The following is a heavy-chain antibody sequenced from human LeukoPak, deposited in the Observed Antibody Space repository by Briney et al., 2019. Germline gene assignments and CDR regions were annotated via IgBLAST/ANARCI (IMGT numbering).Heavy chain of an antibody. CDR3: ARDYYDSSGYYYVLDY. D-gene: IGHD3-22*01. CDR2: INPNSGGT. V-gene: IGHV1-2*02. CDR1: GYTFTGYY. J-gene: IGHJ4*02. Sequence: ASVKVSCKASGYTFTGYYMHWERQAPGQGLEWMGWINPNSGGTNYAQKFQGRVTMTRDTSISTAYMELSRLRSDDTAVYYCARDYYDSSGYYYVLDYWGQGTLVTVSS.